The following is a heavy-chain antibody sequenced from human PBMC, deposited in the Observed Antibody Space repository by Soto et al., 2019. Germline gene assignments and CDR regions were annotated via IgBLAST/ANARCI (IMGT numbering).Heavy chain of an antibody. CDR3: TRPDYRGDSADF. D-gene: IGHD2-21*02. Sequence: EVQLVESGGGLVRPGGSLTLSCSVSGLTFSVSVIQWVRQPPGKGLEWVGRVRTKINDYATSYSESVKGRFTISRDDSKNTAWLQMNSLTTEDTAVYYCTRPDYRGDSADFWGRGTLVTVSS. J-gene: IGHJ4*02. CDR1: GLTFSVSV. CDR2: VRTKINDYAT. V-gene: IGHV3-73*01.